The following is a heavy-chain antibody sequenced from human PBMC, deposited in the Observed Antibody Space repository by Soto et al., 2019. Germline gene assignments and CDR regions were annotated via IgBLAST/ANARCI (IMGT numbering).Heavy chain of an antibody. D-gene: IGHD1-26*01. CDR2: ITQDGSEK. V-gene: IGHV3-7*01. CDR3: TRGECNSETYSCFDY. CDR1: GFTFNTYC. J-gene: IGHJ4*02. Sequence: EVQLVESGGGLVRPGGSLRLSCAASGFTFNTYCMSWVRQAPGKGLEWVANITQDGSEKYYVDSVKDRFTISRDNAENSVYLQMNSLRAEDTAVYFCTRGECNSETYSCFDYWGQGTLVTVSS.